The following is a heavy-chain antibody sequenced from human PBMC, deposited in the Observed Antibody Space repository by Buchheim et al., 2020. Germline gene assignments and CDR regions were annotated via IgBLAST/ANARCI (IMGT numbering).Heavy chain of an antibody. CDR1: GGSISGGGDS. V-gene: IGHV4-31*03. J-gene: IGHJ4*02. D-gene: IGHD3-16*01. CDR3: ARDAYYFDS. CDR2: IAYSGTT. Sequence: QVQLQESGPGLVKPSQTLSLTCTVPGGSISGGGDSWTWIRQHPGKGLEWIGYIAYSGTTYYNPSLKGRVISSVDTSKNQFSLKLTSVTAADTAVYYCARDAYYFDSWGKGTL.